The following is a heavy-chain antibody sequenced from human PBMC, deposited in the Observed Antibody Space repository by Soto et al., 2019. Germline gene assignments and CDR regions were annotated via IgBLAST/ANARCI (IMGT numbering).Heavy chain of an antibody. V-gene: IGHV1-3*01. Sequence: GASVTVSCKASEYTLTNYAMHWVHQAPGQRLEWMGRINAGNGNTKYSQKFQDRILITRDTSAKTVYMELSSLRSEDTSVYYCTGNLRPGYGDYFDYWGQGTLVTVSS. D-gene: IGHD1-1*01. CDR1: EYTLTNYA. J-gene: IGHJ4*02. CDR2: INAGNGNT. CDR3: TGNLRPGYGDYFDY.